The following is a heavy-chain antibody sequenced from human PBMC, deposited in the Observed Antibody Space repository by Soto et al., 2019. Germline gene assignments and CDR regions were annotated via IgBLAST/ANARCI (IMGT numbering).Heavy chain of an antibody. J-gene: IGHJ5*02. CDR3: AREDYDILTGQGRGGWFDP. V-gene: IGHV1-2*02. CDR2: INPNSGGT. Sequence: QVQLVQSGAEVKKPGASVKVSCKASGYTFTGYYMHWVRQAPGQGLEWMGWINPNSGGTNYAQKFQGRVTMTTDTSISTAYMELSRLRSDDTAVYYCAREDYDILTGQGRGGWFDPWGQGTLVTVSS. D-gene: IGHD3-9*01. CDR1: GYTFTGYY.